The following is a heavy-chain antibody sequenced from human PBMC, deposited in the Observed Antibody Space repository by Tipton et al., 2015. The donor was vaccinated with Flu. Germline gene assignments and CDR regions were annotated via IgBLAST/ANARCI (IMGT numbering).Heavy chain of an antibody. D-gene: IGHD6-19*01. J-gene: IGHJ6*02. Sequence: AASGFTFDDYAMHWVRQAPGKGLEWVSGISWNSGSIGYADSVKGRFTISRDNAKNSLYLQMNSLRAEDTALYYCAKDIRIAVAGHYGMDVWGQGTTVTVSS. CDR2: ISWNSGSI. CDR3: AKDIRIAVAGHYGMDV. V-gene: IGHV3-9*01. CDR1: GFTFDDYA.